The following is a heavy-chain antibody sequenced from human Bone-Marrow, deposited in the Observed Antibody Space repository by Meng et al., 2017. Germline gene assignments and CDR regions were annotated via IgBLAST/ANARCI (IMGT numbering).Heavy chain of an antibody. Sequence: QDQLQAAGPGLVKPSDHLSLTHTVSSGSINRSFWSWIRQPPGKGPEWIGYISYSGSTNYNPSLKSRVTISVDTSKNQFSLKLSSVTAADTAVYYCARDYYGDYDHEVDYWGQGTLVTVSS. CDR1: SGSINRSF. CDR2: ISYSGST. D-gene: IGHD4-17*01. V-gene: IGHV4-59*12. CDR3: ARDYYGDYDHEVDY. J-gene: IGHJ4*02.